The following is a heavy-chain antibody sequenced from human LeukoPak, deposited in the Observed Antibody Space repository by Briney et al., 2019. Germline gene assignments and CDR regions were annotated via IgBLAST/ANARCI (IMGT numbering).Heavy chain of an antibody. J-gene: IGHJ6*02. CDR2: INPSGGST. D-gene: IGHD2-2*02. V-gene: IGHV1-46*01. CDR1: GYTFTSYY. CDR3: ARDQVPHQLLHPLDGMDV. Sequence: ASVKVSCKASGYTFTSYYMHWVRQAPGQGLEWMGIINPSGGSTSYAQKFQGRVTMTRDTSTSTVYMELSSLRSEDTAVYYCARDQVPHQLLHPLDGMDVWGQGILVTVSS.